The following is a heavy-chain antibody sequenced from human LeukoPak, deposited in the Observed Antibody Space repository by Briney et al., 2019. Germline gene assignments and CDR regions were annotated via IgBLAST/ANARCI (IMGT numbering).Heavy chain of an antibody. CDR2: INSDGSST. J-gene: IGHJ4*02. CDR3: AREELMIVVAPDY. D-gene: IGHD3-22*01. Sequence: GGSLRLSCAASGFTFSSYWMHWVRQAPGKGLVWVSRINSDGSSTSYADSVKGRFTISRDNAKNTLYLQMNSLRAEDTAVYYCAREELMIVVAPDYWGQGTLVTVSS. CDR1: GFTFSSYW. V-gene: IGHV3-74*01.